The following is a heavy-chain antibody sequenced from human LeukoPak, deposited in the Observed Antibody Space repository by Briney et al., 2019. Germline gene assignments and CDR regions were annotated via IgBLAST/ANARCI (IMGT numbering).Heavy chain of an antibody. CDR1: GFTFSSYG. J-gene: IGHJ4*02. D-gene: IGHD3-10*01. Sequence: GRSLRLSCAASGFTFSSYGMPWVRQAPGKGLEWVAVISYDGSNKYYADSVKGRFTISRDNSKNTLYLQMNSLRAEDTAVYYCAKDREVYGSGKYFDYWGQGTLVTVSS. CDR2: ISYDGSNK. V-gene: IGHV3-30*18. CDR3: AKDREVYGSGKYFDY.